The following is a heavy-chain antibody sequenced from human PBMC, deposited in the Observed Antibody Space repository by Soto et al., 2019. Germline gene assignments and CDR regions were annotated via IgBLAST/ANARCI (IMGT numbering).Heavy chain of an antibody. CDR1: GYTFTSYY. V-gene: IGHV1-46*01. J-gene: IGHJ4*02. CDR2: INPSGGST. CDR3: AREGFGVGIYRY. D-gene: IGHD3-3*01. Sequence: GASVKVSCKASGYTFTSYYMHWVRQAPGQGLEWMGIINPSGGSTSYAQKSQGRVTMTRDTSTSTVYMELSSLRSEDTDVYYCAREGFGVGIYRYWGQGTLVTVSS.